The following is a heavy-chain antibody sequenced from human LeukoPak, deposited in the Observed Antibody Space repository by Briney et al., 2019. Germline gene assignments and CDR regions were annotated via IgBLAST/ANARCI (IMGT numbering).Heavy chain of an antibody. J-gene: IGHJ5*02. CDR1: GFTFSSYS. CDR2: ISSSSSYI. Sequence: GRSLRLSCAASGFTFSSYSMNWVRQAPGKGLEWVSSISSSSSYIYYADSVKGRFTISRDNAKNSLYLQMNSLRAEGTAVYYCARGPDPYGSGSYRLFDPWGQGTLVTVSS. D-gene: IGHD3-10*01. CDR3: ARGPDPYGSGSYRLFDP. V-gene: IGHV3-21*01.